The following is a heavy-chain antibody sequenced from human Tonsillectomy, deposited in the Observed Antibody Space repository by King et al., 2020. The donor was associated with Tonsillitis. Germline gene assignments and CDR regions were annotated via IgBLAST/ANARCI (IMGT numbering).Heavy chain of an antibody. CDR1: GGSISSSTYY. J-gene: IGHJ4*02. CDR3: ARTLYYGSGSFAY. V-gene: IGHV4-39*07. Sequence: QLQESGPGLVKPSETLSLTCTVSGGSISSSTYYWGWIRQPPGKGLEWIGSIYYSGSTYYTPSLKSRVTISIDTSKNQFSLKLSSVTAADTAVYYCARTLYYGSGSFAYWGQGTLVTVSS. CDR2: IYYSGST. D-gene: IGHD3-10*01.